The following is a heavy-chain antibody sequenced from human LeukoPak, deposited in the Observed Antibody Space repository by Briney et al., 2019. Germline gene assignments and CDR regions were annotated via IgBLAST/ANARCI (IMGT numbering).Heavy chain of an antibody. CDR2: IYYSGST. CDR3: ARRPRSGWLYYFDY. Sequence: SETLSLTCTVSGGSISSGDYYWSWIRQPPGKGLEWIGYIYYSGSTYYNPSLKSRVTISVDTSKNQFSLKLSSVTAADTAVYYCARRPRSGWLYYFDYWGQGTLVTVSS. CDR1: GGSISSGDYY. J-gene: IGHJ4*02. V-gene: IGHV4-30-4*01. D-gene: IGHD6-19*01.